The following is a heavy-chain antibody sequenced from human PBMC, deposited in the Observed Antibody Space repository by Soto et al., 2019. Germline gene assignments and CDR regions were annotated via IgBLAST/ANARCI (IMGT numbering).Heavy chain of an antibody. CDR3: AREGVAAYYYYGMDV. Sequence: GASVKVSCKASGYTFTRSGISWVRQAPGQGLEWMGWISSYNGDTNYAQKFQGRVTMTTDTSTSTAYMELRSLRSDDTAVYYCAREGVAAYYYYGMDVWGQGTPVTVSS. CDR2: ISSYNGDT. D-gene: IGHD5-12*01. J-gene: IGHJ6*02. V-gene: IGHV1-18*01. CDR1: GYTFTRSG.